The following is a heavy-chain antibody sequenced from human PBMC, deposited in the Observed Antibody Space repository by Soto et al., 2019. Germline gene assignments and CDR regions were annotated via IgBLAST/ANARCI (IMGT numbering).Heavy chain of an antibody. J-gene: IGHJ4*02. CDR1: GFTFSSYW. CDR2: IKQDGSEK. CDR3: ARAVLVLKQRSLLHFDY. Sequence: GGSLRLSCAASGFTFSSYWMSWVRQAPGKGLEWVANIKQDGSEKYYVDSVKGRFTISRDNAKNSLYLQMNSLRAEDTAVYYCARAVLVLKQRSLLHFDYWGQGTLVTISS. V-gene: IGHV3-7*05. D-gene: IGHD3-10*01.